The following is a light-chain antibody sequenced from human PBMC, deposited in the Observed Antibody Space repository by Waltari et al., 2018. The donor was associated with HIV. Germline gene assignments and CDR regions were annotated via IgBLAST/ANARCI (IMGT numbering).Light chain of an antibody. Sequence: QSVLTQPPSMSAAPGQQVTISCSGSSSNIGNNYVSWYQQSPGTAPKLLIFENNKRPSGIPDRFSGSKFGTSATLGITGLQTGDEADYYCGTWDSSLSAGVFGGGTRLTVV. V-gene: IGLV1-51*02. J-gene: IGLJ2*01. CDR3: GTWDSSLSAGV. CDR1: SSNIGNNY. CDR2: ENN.